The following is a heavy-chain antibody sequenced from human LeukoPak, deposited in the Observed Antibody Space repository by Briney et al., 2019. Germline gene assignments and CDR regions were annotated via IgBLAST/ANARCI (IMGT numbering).Heavy chain of an antibody. Sequence: ASVKVSCKASGYTFTSYGISWVRQAPGQGLEWMGWISAYNGNTNYAQKLQGRVTMTTDTSTSTAYMELRSLRSDDTAVYYCARGFRSGPSYYYDSSGPEVGFDYWGQGTLVTVSS. V-gene: IGHV1-18*01. J-gene: IGHJ4*02. CDR2: ISAYNGNT. CDR3: ARGFRSGPSYYYDSSGPEVGFDY. D-gene: IGHD3-22*01. CDR1: GYTFTSYG.